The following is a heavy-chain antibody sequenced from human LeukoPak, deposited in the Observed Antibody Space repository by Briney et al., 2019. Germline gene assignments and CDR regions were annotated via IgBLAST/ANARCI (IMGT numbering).Heavy chain of an antibody. CDR2: IYTGGGT. D-gene: IGHD2-21*02. V-gene: IGHV3-66*01. Sequence: GGSLRLSCAASGFSISHYYMTWVRQTSGKGLDWVSVIYTGGGTNYGDSVKGRFTISRDNSKNTLYLQMNSLRADDTAIYYCARGQAYCGADCYSDWGQGTLVTVSS. CDR1: GFSISHYY. CDR3: ARGQAYCGADCYSD. J-gene: IGHJ4*02.